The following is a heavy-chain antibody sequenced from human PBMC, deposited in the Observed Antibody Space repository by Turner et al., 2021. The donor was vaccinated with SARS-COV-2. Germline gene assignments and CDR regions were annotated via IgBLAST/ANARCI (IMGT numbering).Heavy chain of an antibody. CDR1: GGSLRSNY. Sequence: QVQLQESGPGLVKPSETVSLTCTVSGGSLRSNYWTWVRPPPGKGLEWIGHIYYSGGTNYNPSLKSRVTISMDTSKNQFSLSLSSVTAADTAVYYCARHSTVTENYSNGMDVWGQGTTVTVS. CDR2: IYYSGGT. J-gene: IGHJ6*02. D-gene: IGHD4-17*01. CDR3: ARHSTVTENYSNGMDV. V-gene: IGHV4-59*08.